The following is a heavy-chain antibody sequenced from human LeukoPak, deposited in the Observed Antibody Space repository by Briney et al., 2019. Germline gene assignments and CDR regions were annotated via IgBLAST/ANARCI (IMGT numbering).Heavy chain of an antibody. CDR2: MYPGDSDA. CDR1: GYSFTSFW. Sequence: GESLKISCKGSGYSFTSFWIGWVRQMPGKGLEWMGIMYPGDSDARYSPSFQGQVTISADKSISTAYLQWSSLKASDTAMYYCARHQGRWLQYEGVDYWGQGTLVTVSS. J-gene: IGHJ4*02. CDR3: ARHQGRWLQYEGVDY. D-gene: IGHD5-24*01. V-gene: IGHV5-51*01.